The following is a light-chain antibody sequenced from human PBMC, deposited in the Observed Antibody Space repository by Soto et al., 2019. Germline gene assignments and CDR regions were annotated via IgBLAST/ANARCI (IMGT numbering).Light chain of an antibody. Sequence: NVLTQSPGTPSLSPGERATLSCRPSQTVRSTYLAWYQKKPGQAPRIVIYGASSRATGIPDRFSGTVSGTDFTLTISSLETEDFAVYDCQQYGSSTITFGQGTRVDIK. V-gene: IGKV3-20*01. CDR1: QTVRSTY. CDR2: GAS. J-gene: IGKJ5*01. CDR3: QQYGSSTIT.